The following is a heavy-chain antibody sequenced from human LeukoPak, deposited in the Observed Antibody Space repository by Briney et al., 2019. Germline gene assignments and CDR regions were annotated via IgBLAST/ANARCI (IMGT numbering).Heavy chain of an antibody. CDR2: ISSSSRTI. J-gene: IGHJ6*02. CDR3: ARLRYYAMDV. Sequence: PGGSLRLSCAASGFTFSIYDMNWVRQAPGKGLEWVPYISSSSRTISYADSVKGRFTISRDNAKNSLYLQMNSLRAEDTAVYYCARLRYYAMDVWGQGTTVTASS. V-gene: IGHV3-48*01. CDR1: GFTFSIYD.